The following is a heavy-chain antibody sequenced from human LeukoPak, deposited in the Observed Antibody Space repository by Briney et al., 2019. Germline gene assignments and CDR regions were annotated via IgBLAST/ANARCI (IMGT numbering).Heavy chain of an antibody. V-gene: IGHV1-69*13. Sequence: ASMKVSCKASGRTFSSDAISWVRQAPGQGLEWMGWIIPIFGTANYAQKFQGRVTITADESTSTAYMELSSLRSEDTAVYYCARDERPGDGYNFWFIDIWGQGTMVTVSS. D-gene: IGHD5-24*01. J-gene: IGHJ3*02. CDR2: IIPIFGTA. CDR1: GRTFSSDA. CDR3: ARDERPGDGYNFWFIDI.